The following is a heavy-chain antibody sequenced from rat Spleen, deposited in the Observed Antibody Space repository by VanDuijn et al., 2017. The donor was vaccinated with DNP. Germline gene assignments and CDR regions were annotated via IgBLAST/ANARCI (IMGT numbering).Heavy chain of an antibody. CDR3: ARGYNTDYYYAHWYFDF. D-gene: IGHD1-6*01. CDR2: INFSGST. V-gene: IGHV3-1*01. J-gene: IGHJ1*01. CDR1: GYSITSNY. Sequence: EVQLQESGPGLVKPSQSLSLTCSVTGYSITSNYWGWIRKFPGNKMEWMGYINFSGSTGYNPSLKSRISITRDTSKNQFFLNLNSITTEDTATYYCARGYNTDYYYAHWYFDFWGPGTRVTVSS.